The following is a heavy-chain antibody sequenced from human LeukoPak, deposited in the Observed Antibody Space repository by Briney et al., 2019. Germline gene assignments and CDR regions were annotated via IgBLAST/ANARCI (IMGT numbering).Heavy chain of an antibody. Sequence: SETLSLTCAVYGGSFRGYFWGCIRHPPGKGLEWLGEITHTGGSNYNPSLMSRVSVSLDTSKSQFSLKLTSLTAADTAVYYCARGNSGSHWGDHYFYMDVWGKGTTVIVSS. CDR2: ITHTGGS. V-gene: IGHV4-34*01. J-gene: IGHJ6*03. CDR1: GGSFRGYF. CDR3: ARGNSGSHWGDHYFYMDV. D-gene: IGHD1-26*01.